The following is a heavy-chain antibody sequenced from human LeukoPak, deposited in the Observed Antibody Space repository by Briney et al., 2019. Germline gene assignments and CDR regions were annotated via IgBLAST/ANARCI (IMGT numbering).Heavy chain of an antibody. CDR2: IKSKTDGGTT. D-gene: IGHD6-6*01. V-gene: IGHV3-15*07. CDR1: GFTFKSAW. J-gene: IGHJ5*02. Sequence: GGSLRLSCAASGFTFKSAWMNWVRQAPGKGLEWVGRIKSKTDGGTTDYAAPVKGRFSISRDDSTNTLYLQMNSLKAEDTAVYYCTSFTISSGFPWGQGTLVTVSS. CDR3: TSFTISSGFP.